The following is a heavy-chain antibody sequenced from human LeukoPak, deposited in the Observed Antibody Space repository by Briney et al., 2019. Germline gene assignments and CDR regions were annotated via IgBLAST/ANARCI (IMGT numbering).Heavy chain of an antibody. J-gene: IGHJ4*02. Sequence: SETLSLTCAVYGGSFSGYYWSWIRQPPGKGLEWIGEINHSGSTNYNPSLKSRVTISVDTSKNQFSLKLSSVTAADTAVYYCARHPLWFGEYYFDYWGQGTLVTVSS. CDR3: ARHPLWFGEYYFDY. V-gene: IGHV4-34*01. D-gene: IGHD3-10*01. CDR1: GGSFSGYY. CDR2: INHSGST.